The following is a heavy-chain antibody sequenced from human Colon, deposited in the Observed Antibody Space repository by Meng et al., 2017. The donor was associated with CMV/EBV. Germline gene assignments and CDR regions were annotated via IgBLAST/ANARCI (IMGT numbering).Heavy chain of an antibody. Sequence: GYLRLSCAGTGFNFKDFQLIWVRQRPGKGLEWVAGINWDGGSTVYVDSVKGRFTISRDNAKNLLYLQMNSLRREDTALYYCAKEGGYWGQGTLVTVSS. CDR3: AKEGGY. CDR1: GFNFKDFQ. CDR2: INWDGGST. D-gene: IGHD3-16*01. J-gene: IGHJ4*02. V-gene: IGHV3-20*04.